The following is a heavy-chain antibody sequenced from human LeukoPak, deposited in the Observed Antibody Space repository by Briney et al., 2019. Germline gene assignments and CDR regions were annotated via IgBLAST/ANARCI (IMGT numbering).Heavy chain of an antibody. V-gene: IGHV4-30-4*08. CDR3: AREVVAVAATVAWFDP. Sequence: PSQTLSLTCTVSGGSISSGDYYWSWIRQPPGKGLEWIGYIYYSGSTYYNPSLKSRVTISVDTSKNQFSLKLSSVTAADTAVYYCAREVVAVAATVAWFDPWGQGTLVTVSS. J-gene: IGHJ5*02. CDR1: GGSISSGDYY. CDR2: IYYSGST. D-gene: IGHD2-15*01.